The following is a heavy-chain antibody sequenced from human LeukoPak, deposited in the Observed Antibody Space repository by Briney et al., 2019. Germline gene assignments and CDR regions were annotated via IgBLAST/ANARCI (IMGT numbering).Heavy chain of an antibody. J-gene: IGHJ5*02. V-gene: IGHV3-21*01. D-gene: IGHD3-10*01. CDR3: ARDVYGSGKNWFDP. Sequence: KPGGSLRLSCAASGFTFSSYSMNWVRQAPGKGLEWVSSISSSSSYIYYADSVKGRFTISRDNAKNSLYLQMNSLRAEDTAVYYCARDVYGSGKNWFDPWGQGTLVTVSS. CDR2: ISSSSSYI. CDR1: GFTFSSYS.